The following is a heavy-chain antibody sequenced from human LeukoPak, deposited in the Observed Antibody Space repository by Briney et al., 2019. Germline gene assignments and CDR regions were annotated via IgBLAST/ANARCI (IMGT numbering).Heavy chain of an antibody. CDR3: ARFGYYYDSSGYRGDY. CDR1: GYSFTSYW. V-gene: IGHV5-51*01. Sequence: GESLKISCKGSGYSFTSYWIGWVRQMPGKGLEWMGIIYPGDSDTRCSPSFQGQVTISADKSISTAYLQWSSLKASDTAMYYCARFGYYYDSSGYRGDYWGQGTLVTVSS. J-gene: IGHJ4*02. D-gene: IGHD3-22*01. CDR2: IYPGDSDT.